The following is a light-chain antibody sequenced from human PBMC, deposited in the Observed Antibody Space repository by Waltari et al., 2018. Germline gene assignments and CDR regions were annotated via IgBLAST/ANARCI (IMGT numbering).Light chain of an antibody. Sequence: QPVLTQPPSASGTPGQRVTISCSGSISNLGTNYVYWYQQFPGTAPKLLTQRNNQRPSGVPDRFSGSKSGTSASLAISGLRSEDEADYYCASWDDSLSVGVFGGGTKLTVL. J-gene: IGLJ3*02. CDR3: ASWDDSLSVGV. CDR2: RNN. V-gene: IGLV1-47*01. CDR1: ISNLGTNY.